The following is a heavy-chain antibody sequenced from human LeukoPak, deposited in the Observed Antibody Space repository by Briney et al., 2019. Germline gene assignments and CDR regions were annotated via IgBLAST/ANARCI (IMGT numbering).Heavy chain of an antibody. J-gene: IGHJ6*03. CDR2: IYSGGTT. V-gene: IGHV3-53*01. CDR3: ARGNWGYVVPAAMNYYYMDV. D-gene: IGHD2-2*01. Sequence: GGSLRLSCAASGFTVSSNYMSWVRQAPGKGLEWVSVIYSGGTTYYADSVKGRFTISRDNSKNTLYLQMNSLRAEDTAVYYCARGNWGYVVPAAMNYYYMDVWGKGTTVTVSS. CDR1: GFTVSSNY.